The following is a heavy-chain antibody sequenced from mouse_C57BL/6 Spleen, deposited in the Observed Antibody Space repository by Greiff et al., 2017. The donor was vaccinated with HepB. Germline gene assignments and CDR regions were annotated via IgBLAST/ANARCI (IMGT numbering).Heavy chain of an antibody. Sequence: QVQLKESGAELVKPGASVKLSCKASGYTFTSYWMHWVKQRPGQGLEWIGMIHPNSGSTNYNEKFKSKATLTVDKSSSTAYMQLSSLTSEDSAVYYCARREGYYDYAMDYWGQGTSVTVSS. CDR1: GYTFTSYW. V-gene: IGHV1-64*01. CDR2: IHPNSGST. D-gene: IGHD2-1*01. CDR3: ARREGYYDYAMDY. J-gene: IGHJ4*01.